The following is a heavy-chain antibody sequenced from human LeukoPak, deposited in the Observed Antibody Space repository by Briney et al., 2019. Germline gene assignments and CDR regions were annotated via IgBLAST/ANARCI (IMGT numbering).Heavy chain of an antibody. CDR1: GGSISSSSYY. CDR2: IYYSGST. J-gene: IGHJ4*02. Sequence: SETLSLTCTVSGGSISSSSYYWGWIRQPPGKGLEWIGSIYYSGSTYYNPSLKSRVTISVDTSKNQFSLKLSSVTAADTAVYYCARDNRAAAGTNFDYWSQGTLVTVSS. CDR3: ARDNRAAAGTNFDY. D-gene: IGHD6-13*01. V-gene: IGHV4-39*01.